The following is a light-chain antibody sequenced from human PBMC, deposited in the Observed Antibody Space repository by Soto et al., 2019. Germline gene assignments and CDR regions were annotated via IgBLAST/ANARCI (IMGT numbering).Light chain of an antibody. CDR1: QSVSSSY. V-gene: IGKV3D-20*02. Sequence: EIVLTQSPGTLSLSPGDRATLSCRASQSVSSSYLAWYQQKPGQAPRLLIYDASSRAAGIPDRFSGSGSGTDFTLTISRLEPEDFAVYYCQQYSDWPLTFGGGTKVEIK. CDR2: DAS. CDR3: QQYSDWPLT. J-gene: IGKJ4*01.